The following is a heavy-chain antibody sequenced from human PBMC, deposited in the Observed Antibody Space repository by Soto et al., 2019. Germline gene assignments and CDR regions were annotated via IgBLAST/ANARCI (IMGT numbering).Heavy chain of an antibody. CDR2: IYYSGST. D-gene: IGHD3-3*01. J-gene: IGHJ6*02. Sequence: QVQLQESGPGLVKPSETLSLTCTVSGGSVSSGSYYWSWIRQPPGKGLEWIVYIYYSGSTNYNPSLKSRVTMAVDTSKNQFSLKLSSVTAADTAVYYWARWEPVLRFLEWLSGLYYYGMDVWGQGTTVTVSS. CDR1: GGSVSSGSYY. V-gene: IGHV4-61*01. CDR3: ARWEPVLRFLEWLSGLYYYGMDV.